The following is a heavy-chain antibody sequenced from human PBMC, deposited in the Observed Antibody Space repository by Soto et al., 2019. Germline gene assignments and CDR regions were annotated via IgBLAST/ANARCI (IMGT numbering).Heavy chain of an antibody. Sequence: SVKVSCKAAGGTFSSYGISWVRQAPGQGLEWMGGIIPMFGTATHTQNFQGRLTITADESTSTAYMELSSLRSEDTAVYFCARSVGVTTLSYLDYWGQGTLVNVSS. CDR3: ARSVGVTTLSYLDY. CDR1: GGTFSSYG. V-gene: IGHV1-69*13. J-gene: IGHJ4*02. CDR2: IIPMFGTA. D-gene: IGHD1-26*01.